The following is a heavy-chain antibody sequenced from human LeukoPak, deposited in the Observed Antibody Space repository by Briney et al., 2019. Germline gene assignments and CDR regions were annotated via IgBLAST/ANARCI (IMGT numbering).Heavy chain of an antibody. V-gene: IGHV3-7*01. CDR2: IKQDGSEK. Sequence: PGGSLRLSCVASGLSFGNYLMDWVRQAPGKGLEWVGNIKQDGSEKYYVDSVKGRFTISRDKAKNSLYLDMNSLRVEDTAIYYCTRDFDPWGKGTLVTVSS. CDR1: GLSFGNYL. CDR3: TRDFDP. J-gene: IGHJ5*02.